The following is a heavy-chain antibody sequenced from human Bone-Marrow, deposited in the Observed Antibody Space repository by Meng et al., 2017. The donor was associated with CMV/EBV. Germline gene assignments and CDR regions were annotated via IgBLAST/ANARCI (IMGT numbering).Heavy chain of an antibody. CDR2: INSDGSST. CDR1: GFTFSNYW. D-gene: IGHD3-16*01. CDR3: ARDRGGYFDY. J-gene: IGHJ4*02. V-gene: IGHV3-74*01. Sequence: GESLKISCAASGFTFSNYWMHWVRQAPGKGLVWVSRINSDGSSTSYADSVKGRFTISRDNSKNTLYLQTNSLRTEDTAVYYCARDRGGYFDYWGQGTLVTVSS.